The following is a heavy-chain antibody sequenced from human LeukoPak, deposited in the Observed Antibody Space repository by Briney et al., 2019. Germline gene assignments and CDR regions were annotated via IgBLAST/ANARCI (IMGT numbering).Heavy chain of an antibody. V-gene: IGHV3-23*01. CDR2: ISGSGGST. CDR3: ARSRRDYYGLGAFDI. J-gene: IGHJ3*02. Sequence: GGSLRLSCAASGFTFSSYAMSWVRQAPGKGLEWVSAISGSGGSTYYADPVKGRFTISRDNSKNTLYLQMNSLRAEDTAVYYCARSRRDYYGLGAFDIWGQGTMVTVSS. CDR1: GFTFSSYA. D-gene: IGHD3-10*01.